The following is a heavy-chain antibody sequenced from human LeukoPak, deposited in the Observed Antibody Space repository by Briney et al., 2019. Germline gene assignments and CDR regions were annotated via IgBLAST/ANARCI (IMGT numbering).Heavy chain of an antibody. CDR1: GFTFSDYY. D-gene: IGHD3-22*01. V-gene: IGHV3-11*04. CDR2: ISSSGSTI. Sequence: GGSLGLSCAAPGFTFSDYYMSWIRQAPGKGLEWVSYISSSGSTIYYADSVKGRFTISRDNAKNSLYLQMNSLRAEDTAVYYCARSPRGYSFYFDYWGQGTLVTVSS. J-gene: IGHJ4*02. CDR3: ARSPRGYSFYFDY.